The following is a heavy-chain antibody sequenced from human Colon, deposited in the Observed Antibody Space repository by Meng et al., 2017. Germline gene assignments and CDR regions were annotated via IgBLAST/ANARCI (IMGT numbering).Heavy chain of an antibody. J-gene: IGHJ3*01. CDR3: ARRWYYGSGFWTDAFDV. CDR1: GDSVSSNSAV. D-gene: IGHD3-10*01. CDR2: TWYKSKWNS. V-gene: IGHV6-1*01. Sequence: SETLSLTCAISGDSVSSNSAVWVWIRQSPSGGLEWLGRTWYKSKWNSDYALSVKSRITIEADTSKNQFSLHLKSVTPEDTAVYYCARRWYYGSGFWTDAFDVWVQGTMVTVSS.